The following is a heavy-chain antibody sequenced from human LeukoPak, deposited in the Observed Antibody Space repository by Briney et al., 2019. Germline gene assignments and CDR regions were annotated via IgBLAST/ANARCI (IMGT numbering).Heavy chain of an antibody. D-gene: IGHD4-17*01. CDR1: GGTFSSYA. CDR2: IIPIFGTA. V-gene: IGHV1-69*05. J-gene: IGHJ3*02. Sequence: GASVKVSCKASGGTFSSYAISWVRQAPGQGLEWMGGIIPIFGTANYAQKFQGRVTITTDESTSTAYMELSSLRSEDTAVYYCARGRDDYGDYHDAFDIWGQGTMVTVSS. CDR3: ARGRDDYGDYHDAFDI.